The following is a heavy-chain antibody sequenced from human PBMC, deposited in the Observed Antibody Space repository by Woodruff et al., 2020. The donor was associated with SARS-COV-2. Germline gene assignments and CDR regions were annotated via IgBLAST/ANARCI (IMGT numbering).Heavy chain of an antibody. V-gene: IGHV3-15*01. D-gene: IGHD4-17*01. CDR3: TTDLHDYGDRDY. CDR2: VKSKTYDRTR. J-gene: IGHJ4*02. Sequence: RVKSKTYDRTRYYAAPVKGRFIISRDDSKSTVYLQMNSLKTEDTAVYFCTTDLHDYGDRDYWGQGTLVTVAS.